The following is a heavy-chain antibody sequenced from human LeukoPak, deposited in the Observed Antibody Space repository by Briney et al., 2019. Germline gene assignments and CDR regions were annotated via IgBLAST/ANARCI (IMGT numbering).Heavy chain of an antibody. CDR1: GGSISSGSYY. Sequence: SQTLSLTCTVSGGSISSGSYYWSWIRQPAGKGLEWIGRIYTSGSTNYNPSLKSRVTISVDTSKNQFSLKLSSVSAADTAVYYCARDRDCGDYVVAFYIWAQGTMVTVSS. D-gene: IGHD4-17*01. J-gene: IGHJ3*02. CDR2: IYTSGST. V-gene: IGHV4-61*02. CDR3: ARDRDCGDYVVAFYI.